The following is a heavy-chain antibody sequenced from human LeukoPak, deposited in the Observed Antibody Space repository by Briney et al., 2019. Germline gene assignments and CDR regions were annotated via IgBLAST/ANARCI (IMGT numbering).Heavy chain of an antibody. Sequence: GASVKVSCKASGYTFISYGISWVRQAPGQGLEWMGWISPYNGNTNYAQNFQGRVTMTTDTSTSTGYMELRSLRSDDTAVYYCATRILGATLGFDYWGQGTLVTVSS. J-gene: IGHJ4*02. CDR3: ATRILGATLGFDY. D-gene: IGHD1-26*01. V-gene: IGHV1-18*01. CDR2: ISPYNGNT. CDR1: GYTFISYG.